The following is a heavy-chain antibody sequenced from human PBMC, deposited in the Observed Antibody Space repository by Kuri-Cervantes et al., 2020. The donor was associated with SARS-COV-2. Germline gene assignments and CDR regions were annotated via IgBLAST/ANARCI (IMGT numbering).Heavy chain of an antibody. J-gene: IGHJ3*02. V-gene: IGHV3-21*01. CDR1: GFTFSSHS. D-gene: IGHD4-17*01. CDR3: ASFPNDYGDYGDAFDI. Sequence: GGSLRLSCAASGFTFSSHSMNWVRQAPGKGLEWVSSISSSSSYIYYADSVKGRFTISRDNAKNSLYLQMNSLRAEDTAVYYCASFPNDYGDYGDAFDIWGQGTMVTVSS. CDR2: ISSSSSYI.